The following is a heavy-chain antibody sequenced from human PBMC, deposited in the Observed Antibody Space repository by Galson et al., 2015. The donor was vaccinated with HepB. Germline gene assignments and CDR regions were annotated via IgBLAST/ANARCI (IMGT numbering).Heavy chain of an antibody. CDR3: ARAPALVVLVTTPLGSWFDP. V-gene: IGHV4-59*01. CDR1: GGSISDYL. Sequence: TLSLTCTVSGGSISDYLWSWLRQTPGKGLEWIGYVHYRGGSTSYNPSLKSRVTISLDRSKNQFSLKLTSVTAADTAVYYCARAPALVVLVTTPLGSWFDPWGQGTLVTVSS. J-gene: IGHJ5*02. D-gene: IGHD3-22*01. CDR2: VHYRGGST.